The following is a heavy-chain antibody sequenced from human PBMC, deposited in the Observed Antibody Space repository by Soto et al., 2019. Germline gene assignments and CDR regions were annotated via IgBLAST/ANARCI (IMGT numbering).Heavy chain of an antibody. CDR3: AKNKAGDSYYYYGMDV. CDR2: ISGSGGST. D-gene: IGHD6-19*01. CDR1: GFTFSSYA. J-gene: IGHJ6*02. V-gene: IGHV3-23*01. Sequence: GGSLRLSCAASGFTFSSYAMSWVRQAPGKGLEWVSAISGSGGSTYYADSVKGRFTISRDNSKNTLYLQMNSLRAEDTAVYYCAKNKAGDSYYYYGMDVWGQGTTVTVSS.